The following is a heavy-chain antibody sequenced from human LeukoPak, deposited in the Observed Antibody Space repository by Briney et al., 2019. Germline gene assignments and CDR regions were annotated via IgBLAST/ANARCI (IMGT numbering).Heavy chain of an antibody. Sequence: GGSLRLSCAVSWVTVSSTDMSWVRQAPGKGLEWVSVIFSGGGTYYTGSVKGRFTISRDNSKNTLYLQMNSLRAEDTAVYYCARDLDGPENYWGQGTLVTVSS. J-gene: IGHJ4*02. D-gene: IGHD3-3*01. V-gene: IGHV3-53*01. CDR2: IFSGGGT. CDR1: WVTVSSTD. CDR3: ARDLDGPENY.